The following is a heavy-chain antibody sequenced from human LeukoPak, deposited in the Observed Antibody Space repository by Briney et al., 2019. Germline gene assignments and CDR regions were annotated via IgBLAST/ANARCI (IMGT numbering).Heavy chain of an antibody. CDR1: GFTFSSYA. CDR2: ISGSGGST. CDR3: ANHHGGGRNMDY. D-gene: IGHD2-15*01. Sequence: GGSLRLSCAASGFTFSSYAVSWVRQAPGKGLEWVSAISGSGGSTYYADSVKGRFTISRDNSKNTLYLQMNSLRAEDTAVYYCANHHGGGRNMDYWGQGTLVTVSS. J-gene: IGHJ4*02. V-gene: IGHV3-23*01.